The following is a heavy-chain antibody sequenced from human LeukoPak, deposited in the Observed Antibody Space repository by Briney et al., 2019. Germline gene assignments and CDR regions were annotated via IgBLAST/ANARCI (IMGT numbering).Heavy chain of an antibody. CDR2: IYHSGST. J-gene: IGHJ3*02. V-gene: IGHV4-38-2*02. CDR1: GYSISSGYY. CDR3: ARDNAAAADAFDI. D-gene: IGHD2-2*01. Sequence: SETLSLTCTVSGYSISSGYYWGWIRRPPGKGLEWIGSIYHSGSTYYNPSLKSRVTISVDTSKNQFSLKLSSVTAADTAVYYCARDNAAAADAFDIWGQGTMVTVSS.